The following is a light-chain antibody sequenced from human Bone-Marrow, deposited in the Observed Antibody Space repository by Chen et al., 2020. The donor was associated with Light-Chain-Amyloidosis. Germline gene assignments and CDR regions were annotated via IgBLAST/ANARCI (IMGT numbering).Light chain of an antibody. CDR1: NIGSTS. J-gene: IGLJ3*02. CDR3: QVWDRSSDCPV. V-gene: IGLV3-21*02. Sequence: SYVLTQPSSVPVAPGQTATIACGGNNIGSTSVHWYQQTPGQAPLLVVYDDSDRPSGIPERLSGSNSGNTATLTISRVEAGDEADYYCQVWDRSSDCPVFGGGTKLTVL. CDR2: DDS.